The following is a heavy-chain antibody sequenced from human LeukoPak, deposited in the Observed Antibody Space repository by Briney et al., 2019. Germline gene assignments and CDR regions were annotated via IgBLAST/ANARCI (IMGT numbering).Heavy chain of an antibody. CDR2: IYSNFGST. V-gene: IGHV3-21*01. J-gene: IGHJ4*02. Sequence: GGSLRLSCAASGFTFSSYSMNWVRQAPGKGLEWVSSIYSNFGSTYYADSVQGRFTISRDNAKNSLHLQMDSLRAEDTAVYYCTRALSSDNWFASHWGQGTLVTVSS. D-gene: IGHD1-1*01. CDR3: TRALSSDNWFASH. CDR1: GFTFSSYS.